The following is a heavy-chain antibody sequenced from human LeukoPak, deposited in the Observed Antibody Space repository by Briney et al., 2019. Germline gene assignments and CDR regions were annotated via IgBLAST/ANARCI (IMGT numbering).Heavy chain of an antibody. Sequence: RTGGSLRLSCAASGFTFSSYWMHWVRQAPGKGLVWVSRIKSDGSSTTYADSVKGRFTISRDNAKNTLYLQMNSLRAEDTAVYYCARDRVLDYWGQGTLVTASS. CDR2: IKSDGSST. J-gene: IGHJ4*02. V-gene: IGHV3-74*01. CDR3: ARDRVLDY. CDR1: GFTFSSYW. D-gene: IGHD3-3*01.